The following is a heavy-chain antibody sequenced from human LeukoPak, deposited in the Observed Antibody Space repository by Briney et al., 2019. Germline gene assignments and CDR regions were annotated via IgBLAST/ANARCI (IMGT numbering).Heavy chain of an antibody. V-gene: IGHV1-69*04. J-gene: IGHJ4*02. CDR1: GGTFSSYA. CDR3: ARGGDYVWGSYRQEYYFDY. D-gene: IGHD3-16*02. Sequence: GASVKVSCKASGGTFSSYAISWVRQAPGQGLEWMGRIIPILGIANYAQKFQGRVTITADKSTSTAYMELSSLRSEDTAVYYCARGGDYVWGSYRQEYYFDYWGQGTLVTVSS. CDR2: IIPILGIA.